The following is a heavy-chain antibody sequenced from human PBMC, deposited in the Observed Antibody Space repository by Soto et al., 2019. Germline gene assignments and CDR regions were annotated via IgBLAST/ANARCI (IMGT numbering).Heavy chain of an antibody. J-gene: IGHJ4*02. CDR3: ARTQDTAMVMGM. Sequence: QVQLQESGPGLVKPSQTLSLTCTVSGGSISSGGYYWSWIRQHPGQGLEWIGYIYYIGSTYYNPSLESRVTISVDTSKNQFALKLSSVIAADTAVYSCARTQDTAMVMGMWGQGTLVTVSS. D-gene: IGHD5-18*01. CDR1: GGSISSGGYY. V-gene: IGHV4-31*03. CDR2: IYYIGST.